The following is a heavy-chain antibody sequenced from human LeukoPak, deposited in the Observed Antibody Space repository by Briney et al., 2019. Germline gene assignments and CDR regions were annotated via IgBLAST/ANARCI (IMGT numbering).Heavy chain of an antibody. CDR3: ARGGDYYYGMDV. CDR1: GGSLTNYH. D-gene: IGHD3-10*01. J-gene: IGHJ6*02. Sequence: PSETLSLTCTVSGGSLTNYHWSWIRQPPGKGLEWIGSIYYSGSTNYNPALKSRVTISVDTSKNQFSLKLSSVTAADTAVYYCARGGDYYYGMDVWGQGTTVTVSS. CDR2: IYYSGST. V-gene: IGHV4-59*01.